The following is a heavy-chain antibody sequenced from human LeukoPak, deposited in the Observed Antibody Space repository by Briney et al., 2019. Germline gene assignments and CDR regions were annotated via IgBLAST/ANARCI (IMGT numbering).Heavy chain of an antibody. J-gene: IGHJ4*02. V-gene: IGHV4-59*01. D-gene: IGHD3-10*01. CDR2: IYYSGTT. CDR1: DASISGYY. CDR3: ARDEALSGEGLDY. Sequence: SETLSLTCTVSDASISGYYWSWIRLPPGKGLEWIGYIYYSGTTNYNPSLKSRVTISVDTSKNQFSLKLSSVTAADTAVYYCARDEALSGEGLDYWGQGTLVTVSS.